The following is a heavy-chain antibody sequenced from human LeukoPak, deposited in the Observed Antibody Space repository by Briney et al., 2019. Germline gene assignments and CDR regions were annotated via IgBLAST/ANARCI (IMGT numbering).Heavy chain of an antibody. Sequence: GGSLRLSCVASGFTFSNHAMSWGRHAPGKGLEGVSVIYSGASSSYADYVKGRFTISRDNSTHTLYLQMNSPRAEDTAVYSCARDPGRWYFDYWGQGTLVTVSS. CDR1: GFTFSNHA. V-gene: IGHV3-66*01. J-gene: IGHJ4*02. CDR3: ARDPGRWYFDY. CDR2: IYSGASS. D-gene: IGHD4-23*01.